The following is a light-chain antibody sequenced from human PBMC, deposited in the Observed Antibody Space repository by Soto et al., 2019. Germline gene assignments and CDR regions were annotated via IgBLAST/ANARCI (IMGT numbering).Light chain of an antibody. CDR2: AAS. CDR1: QTLSINS. CDR3: QQYDGAPLT. J-gene: IGKJ3*01. V-gene: IGKV3-20*01. Sequence: EIVLTQSPDTLSLSPGERATLFCRASQTLSINSLAWYQQKPGQVPRLLIYAASTRDTGIPDRFNGSGSGTDFALTINRLEPEDFAVYYCQQYDGAPLTFGPGTKVDVK.